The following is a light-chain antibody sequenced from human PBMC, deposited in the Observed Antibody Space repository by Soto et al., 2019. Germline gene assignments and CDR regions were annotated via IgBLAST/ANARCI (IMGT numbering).Light chain of an antibody. CDR1: QSVSSY. Sequence: EIVLTQSPATLSLSPGERATLSCRASQSVSSYLAWYQQKPGQTPRLLIYDASSRATGIPARFSGSGSGTDVSLTISSLEPEDFAVYYGHQRSNWPPYTFGQGIKLEIK. J-gene: IGKJ2*01. CDR2: DAS. V-gene: IGKV3-11*01. CDR3: HQRSNWPPYT.